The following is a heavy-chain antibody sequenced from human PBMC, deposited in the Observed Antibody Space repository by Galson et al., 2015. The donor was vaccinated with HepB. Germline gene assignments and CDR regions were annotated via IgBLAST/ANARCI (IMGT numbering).Heavy chain of an antibody. D-gene: IGHD3-10*01. V-gene: IGHV4-39*07. CDR3: ARVSRWVRGNVDDAFDI. CDR1: GGSISSSSYY. J-gene: IGHJ3*02. Sequence: ETLSLTCTVSGGSISSSSYYWGWIRQPPGKGLEWIGSIYYSGSTYYNPSLKSRVTISVDTSKNQFSLKLSSVTAADTAVYYCARVSRWVRGNVDDAFDIWGQGTMVTVSS. CDR2: IYYSGST.